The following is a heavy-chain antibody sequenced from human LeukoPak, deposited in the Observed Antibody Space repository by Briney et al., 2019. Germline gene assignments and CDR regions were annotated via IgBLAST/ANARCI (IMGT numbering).Heavy chain of an antibody. Sequence: GASVKVSCKASGGTFSSYAISWVRQAPGQGLEWMGGIIPIFGTANYAQKFQGRVTITADKSTSTAYMELSSLRSEDTAVYYCASTSELVVEGRFDYWGQGTLVTVSS. CDR1: GGTFSSYA. CDR2: IIPIFGTA. V-gene: IGHV1-69*06. J-gene: IGHJ4*02. CDR3: ASTSELVVEGRFDY. D-gene: IGHD2-15*01.